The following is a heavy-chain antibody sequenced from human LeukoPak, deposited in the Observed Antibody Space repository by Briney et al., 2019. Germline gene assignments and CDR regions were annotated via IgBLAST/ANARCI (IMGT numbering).Heavy chain of an antibody. D-gene: IGHD2/OR15-2a*01. CDR1: GFTVSSNY. V-gene: IGHV3-9*01. Sequence: PGGSLRLSCAASGFTVSSNYMSWVRQAPGKGLEWVSGISWNSDRIDYADSVKGRFTISRDNAKNSLYLQMNSLRAEDTALYYCAKDSFRGYYYGLDVWGQGTTVTVSS. CDR2: ISWNSDRI. J-gene: IGHJ6*02. CDR3: AKDSFRGYYYGLDV.